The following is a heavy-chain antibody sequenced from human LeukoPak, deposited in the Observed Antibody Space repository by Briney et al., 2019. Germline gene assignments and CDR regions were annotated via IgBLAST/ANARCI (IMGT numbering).Heavy chain of an antibody. CDR1: GFTFVNYA. CDR2: VVGGGATT. V-gene: IGHV3-23*01. CDR3: AKARLGTGWAYNDY. D-gene: IGHD6-19*01. Sequence: GGSLRLTCTASGFTFVNYAMSWVRQAPGKGLEWVSAVVGGGATTFYADSVKGRFTISRDNSRNTVYLQIIRLRADDTAVYYCAKARLGTGWAYNDYCGQGTLVTVSS. J-gene: IGHJ4*02.